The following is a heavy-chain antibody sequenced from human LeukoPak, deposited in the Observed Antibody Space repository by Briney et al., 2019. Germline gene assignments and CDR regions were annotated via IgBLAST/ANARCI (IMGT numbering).Heavy chain of an antibody. D-gene: IGHD3-10*01. Sequence: PGGSLRLSCAASGFTFSSYGMSWVRQAPGKGLEWVSAISGSGGSTYYADSVKGRFTISRDNSKNTLYLQMNSLRAEDTAVYYCAMRRELLWFGELPNYFDYWGQGTLVTVSS. CDR3: AMRRELLWFGELPNYFDY. J-gene: IGHJ4*02. CDR1: GFTFSSYG. V-gene: IGHV3-23*01. CDR2: ISGSGGST.